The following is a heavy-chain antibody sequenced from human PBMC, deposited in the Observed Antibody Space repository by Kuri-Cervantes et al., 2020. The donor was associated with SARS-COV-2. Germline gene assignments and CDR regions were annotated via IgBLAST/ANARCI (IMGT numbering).Heavy chain of an antibody. V-gene: IGHV3-11*04. J-gene: IGHJ5*02. CDR1: GFIFSDYY. CDR2: IGPSGSTK. Sequence: GESLKISCTASGFIFSDYYMTWIRQAPGKGLEWVSNIGPSGSTKYYADSVKGRFTISRDNAKNSLYLQMNSLRAEDTAVYYCAKGCGYYGAWDWFDPWGQGTLVTVSS. D-gene: IGHD3-3*01. CDR3: AKGCGYYGAWDWFDP.